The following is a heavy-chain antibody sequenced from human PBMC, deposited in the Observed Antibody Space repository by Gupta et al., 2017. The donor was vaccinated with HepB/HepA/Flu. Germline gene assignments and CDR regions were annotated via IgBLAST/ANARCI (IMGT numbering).Heavy chain of an antibody. CDR3: ARDPHIVVVTAIHLDY. Sequence: QVKLVESGGGVVQPGRSLRLSCEASGFPFSSYAMHWVRPAPGKGLEWVAVISYDGSNKYYADTVKGRFTISRDNSKNTLYLQMNSLRAEDTAVYYCARDPHIVVVTAIHLDYWGQGTLVTVSS. D-gene: IGHD2-21*02. V-gene: IGHV3-30-3*01. J-gene: IGHJ4*02. CDR1: GFPFSSYA. CDR2: ISYDGSNK.